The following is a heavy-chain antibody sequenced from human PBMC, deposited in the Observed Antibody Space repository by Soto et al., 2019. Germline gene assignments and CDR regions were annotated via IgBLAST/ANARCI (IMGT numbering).Heavy chain of an antibody. CDR3: ARSGYCSSNDCNWFDP. D-gene: IGHD2-2*01. Sequence: GASVKVSCKASGGTFSSYAISWVRQAPGQGLEWMGGIIPIFGTANYAQKFQGRVTITADESTSTAYMELSSLRSEDTAVYYCARSGYCSSNDCNWFDPWGQGTLVTVSS. V-gene: IGHV1-69*13. J-gene: IGHJ5*02. CDR2: IIPIFGTA. CDR1: GGTFSSYA.